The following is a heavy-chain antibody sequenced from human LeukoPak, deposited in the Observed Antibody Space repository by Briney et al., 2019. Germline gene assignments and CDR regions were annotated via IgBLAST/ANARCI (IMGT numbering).Heavy chain of an antibody. CDR3: ARGASDSSGYYYEYYFDY. Sequence: SETLSLTCTVSGASVSSGSYYWSWIRQPPGKGLEWIGYIYHSGSTYYNPSLKSRVTISLDRSKSQFSLKLSSVTAADTAVYYCARGASDSSGYYYEYYFDYWGQGTLVPVSS. D-gene: IGHD3-22*01. CDR2: IYHSGST. V-gene: IGHV4-30-2*01. CDR1: GASVSSGSYY. J-gene: IGHJ4*02.